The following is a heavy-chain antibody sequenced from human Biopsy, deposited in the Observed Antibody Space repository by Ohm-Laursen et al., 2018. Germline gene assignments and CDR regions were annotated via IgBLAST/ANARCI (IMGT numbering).Heavy chain of an antibody. Sequence: ASVKVSCKASGYTFTGYSCHWVRQAPGQRLEWVGWIDPNSGRANYAQKFQGRITMTTDTSVITAYLEVSSLTSDDAAVYFCARASAYGVFDIWGQGTTVTVSS. CDR1: GYTFTGYS. D-gene: IGHD4/OR15-4a*01. CDR3: ARASAYGVFDI. CDR2: IDPNSGRA. J-gene: IGHJ3*02. V-gene: IGHV1-2*02.